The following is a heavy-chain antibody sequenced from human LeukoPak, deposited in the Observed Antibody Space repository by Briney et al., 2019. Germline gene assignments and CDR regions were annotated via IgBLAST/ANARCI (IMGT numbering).Heavy chain of an antibody. CDR2: IYYSGST. J-gene: IGHJ5*02. V-gene: IGHV4-39*07. CDR3: ARWYNWNRGIWFERNNWFDP. Sequence: ASETLSLTCTVSGGSISSSSYYWGWIRQPPGKGLEWIGSIYYSGSTNYNPSLKSRVTISVDTSKNQFSLKLSSVTAADTAVYYCARWYNWNRGIWFERNNWFDPWGQGTLVTVSS. CDR1: GGSISSSSYY. D-gene: IGHD1-1*01.